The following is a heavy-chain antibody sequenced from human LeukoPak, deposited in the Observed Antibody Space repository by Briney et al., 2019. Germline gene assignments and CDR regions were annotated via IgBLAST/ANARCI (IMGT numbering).Heavy chain of an antibody. CDR3: ASFSYYDFWSGYSWFDP. D-gene: IGHD3-3*01. CDR2: IIPIFGTA. Sequence: GSSVKVSCKASGGTFSSYAISWVRQAPGHRLEWMGGIIPIFGTANYAQKCQGRVTITADESTSTAYMELSSLRSEDTAVYYCASFSYYDFWSGYSWFDPWGQGTLVTVSS. J-gene: IGHJ5*02. CDR1: GGTFSSYA. V-gene: IGHV1-69*01.